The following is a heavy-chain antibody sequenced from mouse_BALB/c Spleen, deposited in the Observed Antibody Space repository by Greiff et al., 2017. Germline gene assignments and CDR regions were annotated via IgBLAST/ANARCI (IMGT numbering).Heavy chain of an antibody. CDR3: AREQYYGSSYLNYAMDY. D-gene: IGHD1-1*01. CDR1: GFTFTDYY. V-gene: IGHV7-3*02. CDR2: IRNKANGYTT. Sequence: EVQVVESGGGLVQPGGSLRLSCATSGFTFTDYYMSWVRQPPGKALEWLGFIRNKANGYTTEYSASVKGRFTISRDNSQSILYLQMNTLRAEDSATYYCAREQYYGSSYLNYAMDYWGQGTSGTVSS. J-gene: IGHJ4*01.